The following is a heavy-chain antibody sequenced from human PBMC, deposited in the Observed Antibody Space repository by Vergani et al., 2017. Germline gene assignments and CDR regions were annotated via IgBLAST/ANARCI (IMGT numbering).Heavy chain of an antibody. Sequence: QVQLQQWGAGLLKPSETLSLTCAVYGGSFSGYYWSWIRQPPGKGLEWIGEINHSGSTNYNPSLKSRVTVSVDTSKNQFSLKLSAVTAADTAVYYCARVADCSSTSCYSYYYYYGMDVWGQGTTVTVSS. CDR3: ARVADCSSTSCYSYYYYYGMDV. V-gene: IGHV4-34*01. CDR2: INHSGST. J-gene: IGHJ6*02. CDR1: GGSFSGYY. D-gene: IGHD2-2*01.